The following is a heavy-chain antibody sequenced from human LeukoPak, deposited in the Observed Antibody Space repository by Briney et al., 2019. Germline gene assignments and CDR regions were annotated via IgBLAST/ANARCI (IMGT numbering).Heavy chain of an antibody. CDR1: GFIFTTYW. CDR3: GRGYWTGYHHLDF. D-gene: IGHD3/OR15-3a*01. CDR2: IYHSGST. V-gene: IGHV4-4*02. J-gene: IGHJ4*02. Sequence: GSLRLSCEASGFIFTTYWMSWVRQPPGKGLEWIGEIYHSGSTNYNPSLKSRLSMSLDKSRNQFSLKLTSVTAADTAVYYCGRGYWTGYHHLDFWGQGTLVTVSS.